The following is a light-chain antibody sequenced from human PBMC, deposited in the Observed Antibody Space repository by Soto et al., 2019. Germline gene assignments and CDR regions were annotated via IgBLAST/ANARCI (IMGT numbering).Light chain of an antibody. CDR3: QQRSTWPPVIT. CDR2: DAS. V-gene: IGKV3-11*01. J-gene: IGKJ5*01. CDR1: QSFSSY. Sequence: EIVLTQSPATLSLSPGERVTLSCRASQSFSSYLAWYQQKPGQAPRLLIYDASKRATGIPARFSGRGSGTEFTLTISRLEPEDFAVYYCQQRSTWPPVITFGQGTRLEIK.